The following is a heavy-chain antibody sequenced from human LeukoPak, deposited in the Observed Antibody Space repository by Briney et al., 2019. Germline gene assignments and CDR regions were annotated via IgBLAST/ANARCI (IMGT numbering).Heavy chain of an antibody. CDR3: VRDLAYYEYLWGSYRRETLEHLPPYDY. Sequence: TSETLSLTCAVYGGSFSGYYWSWIRQPPGKGLEWIGEINHSGSTNYNPSLKSRVTISVDTSKNQFSLKLSSVTAADTAVYYCVRDLAYYEYLWGSYRRETLEHLPPYDYWGQGTLVIVSS. CDR2: INHSGST. J-gene: IGHJ4*02. D-gene: IGHD3-16*02. V-gene: IGHV4-34*01. CDR1: GGSFSGYY.